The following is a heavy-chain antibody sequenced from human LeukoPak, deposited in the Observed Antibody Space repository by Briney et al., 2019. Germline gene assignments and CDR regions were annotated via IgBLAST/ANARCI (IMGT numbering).Heavy chain of an antibody. Sequence: SGTLSLTCTLSGGSLNSGGYYWSWVRQSPGKGLEWIGYIYHSGSTNYNPSLKSRVTISVDRFKNHFSLKLKSVTAADTAVYYCARGFWSGYYNSNWFDPWGQGTLVTVSS. V-gene: IGHV4-30-2*06. CDR3: ARGFWSGYYNSNWFDP. D-gene: IGHD3-3*01. J-gene: IGHJ5*02. CDR1: GGSLNSGGYY. CDR2: IYHSGST.